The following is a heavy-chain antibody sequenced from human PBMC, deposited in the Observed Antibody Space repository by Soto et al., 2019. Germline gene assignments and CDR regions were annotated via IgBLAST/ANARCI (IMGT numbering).Heavy chain of an antibody. D-gene: IGHD2-15*01. CDR1: GFTVSSNY. J-gene: IGHJ4*02. CDR2: IYSGGTT. CDR3: ARGYCSGGSCYFDY. V-gene: IGHV3-53*02. Sequence: EVQLVETGGGLIQPGGSLRLSCVASGFTVSSNYLSWVRQAPGKGLEWVSVIYSGGTTYYADSVKGRSTISRDNSKNTLYLQMNSLRAEDTAVYYCARGYCSGGSCYFDYWGQGTLVTVSS.